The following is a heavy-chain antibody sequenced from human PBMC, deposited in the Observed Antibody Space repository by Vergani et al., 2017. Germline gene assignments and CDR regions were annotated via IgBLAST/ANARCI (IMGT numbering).Heavy chain of an antibody. CDR2: IYYTGTT. J-gene: IGHJ6*02. CDR3: ARTTPSTVVTLWGYYYYAMDV. CDR1: GVSIGSNSYY. D-gene: IGHD4-23*01. V-gene: IGHV4-39*01. Sequence: QLQLQESGPGLVKPSETLSLTCTVSGVSIGSNSYYWGWIRQPPGKGLEWIGTIYYTGTTYYNEAHKSRLTISVDTSKNQFSLNLTSVTAADTAVYYCARTTPSTVVTLWGYYYYAMDVWGQGTTVTVSS.